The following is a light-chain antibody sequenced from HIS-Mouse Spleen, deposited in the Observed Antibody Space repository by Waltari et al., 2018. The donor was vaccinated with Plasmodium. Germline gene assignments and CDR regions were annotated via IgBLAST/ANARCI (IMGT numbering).Light chain of an antibody. V-gene: IGKV4-1*01. CDR2: WAS. Sequence: DIVMTQSPDSLAGSLGERATINCKSSQSVLYSSNNKNYLAWYQQKPEPPPKLLIYWASTRESGVPDRFSGSGSGTDFTLTISSLQAEDVAVYYCQQYYSTPWTFGQGTKVEIK. J-gene: IGKJ1*01. CDR1: QSVLYSSNNKNY. CDR3: QQYYSTPWT.